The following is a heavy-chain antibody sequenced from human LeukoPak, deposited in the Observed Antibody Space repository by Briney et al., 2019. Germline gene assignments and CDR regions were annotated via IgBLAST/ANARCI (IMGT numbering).Heavy chain of an antibody. Sequence: GGSLRLSCAASEFTFSSYAMHWVRQAPGKGLEWVALVSYDGSDKYYADSVKGRFTIFRDNSKNTLYLQMNSLRGEDTAVYYCAKAHLLDWLLPFDYWGQGTLVTVSS. J-gene: IGHJ4*02. CDR1: EFTFSSYA. CDR2: VSYDGSDK. D-gene: IGHD3/OR15-3a*01. CDR3: AKAHLLDWLLPFDY. V-gene: IGHV3-30*18.